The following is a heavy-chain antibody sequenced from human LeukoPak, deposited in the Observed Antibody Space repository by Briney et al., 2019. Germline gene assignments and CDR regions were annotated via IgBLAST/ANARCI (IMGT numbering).Heavy chain of an antibody. Sequence: ASVKVSCEASGYTFTSYAMHWVRQAPGQRLEWMGWINAGNGNTKYSQKFQGRVTITRDTSASTAYMELSSLRSEDTAVYYCARVWRGIITMVRGVMDYYGMDVWGQGTTVTVSS. CDR1: GYTFTSYA. CDR2: INAGNGNT. V-gene: IGHV1-3*01. CDR3: ARVWRGIITMVRGVMDYYGMDV. D-gene: IGHD3-10*01. J-gene: IGHJ6*02.